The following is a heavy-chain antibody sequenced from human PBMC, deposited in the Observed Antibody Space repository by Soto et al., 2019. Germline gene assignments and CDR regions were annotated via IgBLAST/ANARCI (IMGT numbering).Heavy chain of an antibody. Sequence: GGSLRLSCAASGFTFRSYAMNWVRQAPGKGLEWVSAISGSGGSTYYADSVKGRFTISRDSSKNTLYLQMNSLRAEDTAVYYCAKGNSWSPALVLDIWGQGTMVTVS. CDR2: ISGSGGST. V-gene: IGHV3-23*01. D-gene: IGHD1-7*01. J-gene: IGHJ3*02. CDR1: GFTFRSYA. CDR3: AKGNSWSPALVLDI.